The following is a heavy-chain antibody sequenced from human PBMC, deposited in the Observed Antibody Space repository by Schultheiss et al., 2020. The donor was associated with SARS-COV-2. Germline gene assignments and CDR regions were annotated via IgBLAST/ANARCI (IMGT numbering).Heavy chain of an antibody. CDR3: ARGGYSYGWTYYYYYMDV. CDR2: IYTSGST. V-gene: IGHV4-4*07. CDR1: GGSISSYY. Sequence: SQTLSLTCTVSGGSISSYYWSWIRQPAGKGLEWIGRIYTSGSTNYNPSLKSRVTMSVDTSKNQFSLKLSSVTAADTAVYYCARGGYSYGWTYYYYYMDVWGKGTTVTGAS. D-gene: IGHD5-18*01. J-gene: IGHJ6*03.